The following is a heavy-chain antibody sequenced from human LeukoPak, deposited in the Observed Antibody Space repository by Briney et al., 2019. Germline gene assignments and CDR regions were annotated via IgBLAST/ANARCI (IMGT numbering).Heavy chain of an antibody. CDR3: ARSTNTLEMATIPVLYWFDP. V-gene: IGHV4-39*01. Sequence: PSETLSLTCTVSGGSISSSSYYWGWIRQPPGKGLEWIGSIYYSGSTYYNPSLKSRVTISVGTSKNQFSLKVSSVTAADTAVYYCARSTNTLEMATIPVLYWFDPWGQGTLVTVSS. CDR1: GGSISSSSYY. CDR2: IYYSGST. D-gene: IGHD5-24*01. J-gene: IGHJ5*02.